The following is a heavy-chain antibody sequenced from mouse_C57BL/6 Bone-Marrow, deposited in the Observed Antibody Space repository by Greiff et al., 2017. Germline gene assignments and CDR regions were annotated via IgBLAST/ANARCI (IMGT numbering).Heavy chain of an antibody. CDR2: ISDGGGYT. CDR3: AREASYYSYYYAMDY. V-gene: IGHV5-4*01. CDR1: GFTFSSYA. Sequence: EVQLVESGGGLVKPGGSLKLSCAASGFTFSSYAMSWVRQTPEKRLEWVATISDGGGYTYYPDNVKGRFTISRDNVKNNLYLQMSHLKSEDTAMYYCAREASYYSYYYAMDYWGQGTAVTVSS. D-gene: IGHD2-12*01. J-gene: IGHJ4*01.